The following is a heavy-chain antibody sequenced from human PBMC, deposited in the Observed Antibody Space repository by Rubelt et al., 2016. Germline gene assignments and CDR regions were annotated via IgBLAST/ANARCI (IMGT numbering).Heavy chain of an antibody. CDR1: GGTFSSYA. D-gene: IGHD6-19*01. J-gene: IGHJ4*02. CDR3: ARLQYRSGWYSDY. Sequence: QVQLVQSGAEVKKPGSSVKVSCKASGGTFSSYAISWVRQAPGQGLEWMGRIIPILGIANYAQTVQGMVTIPADKSTSTAYMELSSLRSEDTAVYYCARLQYRSGWYSDYWGQGTLVTVSS. V-gene: IGHV1-69*04. CDR2: IIPILGIA.